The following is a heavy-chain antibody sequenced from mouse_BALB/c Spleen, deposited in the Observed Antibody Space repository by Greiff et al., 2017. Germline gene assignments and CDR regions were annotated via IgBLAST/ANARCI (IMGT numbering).Heavy chain of an antibody. CDR1: GFTFSSYT. Sequence: DVKLVESGGGLVKPGGSLKLSCAASGFTFSSYTMSWVRQTPEKRLEWVATISSGGSYTYYPDSVKGRFTISRDNAKNTLYLQMSSLKSEDTAMYYCTRGDGYYVFAYWGQGTLVTVSA. CDR2: ISSGGSYT. V-gene: IGHV5-6-4*01. D-gene: IGHD2-3*01. J-gene: IGHJ3*01. CDR3: TRGDGYYVFAY.